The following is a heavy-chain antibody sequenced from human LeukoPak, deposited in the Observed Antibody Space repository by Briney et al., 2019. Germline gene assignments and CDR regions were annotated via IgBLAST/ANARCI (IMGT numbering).Heavy chain of an antibody. CDR3: ASAPRGGWFGELPKYYFDY. J-gene: IGHJ4*02. D-gene: IGHD3-10*01. Sequence: PSETLSLTCAVYGGSFSGYYWSWIRQPPGKGLEWIGEINHSGSTNYNPSLKSRVTISVDTSRNQFSLKLSSVTAADTAVYYCASAPRGGWFGELPKYYFDYWGQGTLVTVSS. CDR1: GGSFSGYY. V-gene: IGHV4-34*01. CDR2: INHSGST.